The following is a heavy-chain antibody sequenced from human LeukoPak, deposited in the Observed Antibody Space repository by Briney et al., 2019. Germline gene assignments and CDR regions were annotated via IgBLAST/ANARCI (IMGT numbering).Heavy chain of an antibody. CDR1: GFTFSSYA. Sequence: GGSLRLSCAASGFTFSSYAMSWVRQAPGKGLEWVSGISWNSGSIGYAASVKGRFTISRDNAKNSLFLQMSSLRAEDTALYYCAKDMSSAWYGEFEYWGQGTLVTVSS. J-gene: IGHJ4*02. D-gene: IGHD6-13*01. CDR2: ISWNSGSI. V-gene: IGHV3-9*01. CDR3: AKDMSSAWYGEFEY.